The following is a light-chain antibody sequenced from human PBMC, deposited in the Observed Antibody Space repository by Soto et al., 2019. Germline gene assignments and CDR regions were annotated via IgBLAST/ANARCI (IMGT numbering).Light chain of an antibody. CDR2: YDD. J-gene: IGLJ2*01. CDR3: AAWDDSLNGPV. Sequence: QSVLTQPPSVSDAPRQRVTISCSGSSSNIGNNPVNWYQQLPGKAPKLLIYYDDLLPAGVSDRFSGSKSGTSASLAISGLQSEDEADYYCAAWDDSLNGPVFGGGTKLTVL. V-gene: IGLV1-36*01. CDR1: SSNIGNNP.